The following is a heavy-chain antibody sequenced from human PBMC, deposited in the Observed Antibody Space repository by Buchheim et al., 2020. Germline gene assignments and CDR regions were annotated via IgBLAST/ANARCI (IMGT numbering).Heavy chain of an antibody. D-gene: IGHD6-6*01. CDR3: ARVKGIAARSFDY. Sequence: QVQLQQWGAGLLKPSETLSLTCAVYGGSFSGYYWSWIRQPPGKGLEWIGYIYYSGSTYYNPSLKSRVTISVDTSKNQFSLKLSSVTAADTAVYYCARVKGIAARSFDYWGQGTL. CDR2: IYYSGST. CDR1: GGSFSGYY. V-gene: IGHV4-34*01. J-gene: IGHJ4*02.